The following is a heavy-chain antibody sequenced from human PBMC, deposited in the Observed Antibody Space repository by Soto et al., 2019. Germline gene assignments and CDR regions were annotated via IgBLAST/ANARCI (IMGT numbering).Heavy chain of an antibody. D-gene: IGHD2-21*02. J-gene: IGHJ2*01. CDR1: GGSISSGGYY. V-gene: IGHV4-31*03. CDR2: IYYSGST. Sequence: SETLSLTCTVSGGSISSGGYYWSWIRQHPGKGLEWIGYIYYSGSTYYNPSLKSRVTISVDTSKNQFSLKLSSVTAADTAVYYCARDVRVVTAIRYWYFDLWGRGTLVTVSS. CDR3: ARDVRVVTAIRYWYFDL.